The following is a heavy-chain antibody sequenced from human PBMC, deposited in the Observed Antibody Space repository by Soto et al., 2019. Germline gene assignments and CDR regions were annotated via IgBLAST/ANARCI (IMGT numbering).Heavy chain of an antibody. CDR2: ISGSGGST. CDR3: AKGFVFGEHYGMDV. J-gene: IGHJ6*02. V-gene: IGHV3-23*01. CDR1: GFTFSSYA. D-gene: IGHD3-10*02. Sequence: SGGSLRLSCAASGFTFSSYALTWVRQAPGKGLEWVSAISGSGGSTYYADSVKGRFTISRDNSKNTLYLQVNGLRGEDTAIYYCAKGFVFGEHYGMDVWGQGTTVTVSS.